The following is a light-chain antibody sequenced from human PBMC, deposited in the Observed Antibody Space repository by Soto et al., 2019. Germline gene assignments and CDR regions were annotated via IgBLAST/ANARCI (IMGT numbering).Light chain of an antibody. CDR1: SRDVGGYNH. Sequence: QSVLTQPASVSGSPGQSITISCTGTSRDVGGYNHVSWYQQHPGKAPKLMIYDVNNRPSGVSNRFSGSRSGNTASLTISGLQAEDEGDYYCTSYTSSSTLVVFGGGTKVTVL. J-gene: IGLJ2*01. CDR3: TSYTSSSTLVV. CDR2: DVN. V-gene: IGLV2-14*01.